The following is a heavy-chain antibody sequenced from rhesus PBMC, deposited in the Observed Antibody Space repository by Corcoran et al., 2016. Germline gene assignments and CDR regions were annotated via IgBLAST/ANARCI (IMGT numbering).Heavy chain of an antibody. CDR1: GGSISSSNW. V-gene: IGHV4-65*01. CDR3: ARDRGGSWGLDY. D-gene: IGHD6-25*01. J-gene: IGHJ4*01. Sequence: QVQLQESGPGLVKPSETRSLTCAVSGGSISSSNWWSWIRQPQGKGLEWIGYISGSSGSTYYNPSLKSRVTISTDTSKNQFSLKLSSVTAADTAVYYCARDRGGSWGLDYWGQGVLVTVSS. CDR2: ISGSSGST.